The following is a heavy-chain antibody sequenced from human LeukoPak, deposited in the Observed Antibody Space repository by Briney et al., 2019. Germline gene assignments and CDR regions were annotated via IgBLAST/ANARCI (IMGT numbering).Heavy chain of an antibody. D-gene: IGHD3-22*01. V-gene: IGHV3-21*01. J-gene: IGHJ4*02. CDR3: ARAFLYYDSSGYPDY. Sequence: GGSLRLSCAASGFTFSSYSMNWVRQAPGKGLEWVSSISSSSSYIYYADSVKGRFTISRDNAKNSLYLQMNSLRAEDTAVYYCARAFLYYDSSGYPDYWGQGTLVTVSS. CDR2: ISSSSSYI. CDR1: GFTFSSYS.